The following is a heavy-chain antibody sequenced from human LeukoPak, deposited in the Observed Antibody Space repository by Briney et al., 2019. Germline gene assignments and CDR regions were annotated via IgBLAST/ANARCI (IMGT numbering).Heavy chain of an antibody. CDR2: VYTSGIT. CDR3: ARHNGFDRGYYYYMDV. V-gene: IGHV4-4*07. Sequence: PSETLSLTCTVSGGFINSYYWSWIRQPAGKGLEWIGRVYTSGITNYNPSLKSRITMSVDTSKNQFSLKLTSVTAADTAVHYCARHNGFDRGYYYYMDVWGKGTTVTVSS. D-gene: IGHD3-9*01. CDR1: GGFINSYY. J-gene: IGHJ6*03.